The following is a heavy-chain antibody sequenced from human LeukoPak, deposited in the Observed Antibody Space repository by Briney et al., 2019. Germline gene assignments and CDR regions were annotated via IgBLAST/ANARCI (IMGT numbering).Heavy chain of an antibody. CDR1: GFIVNTNY. CDR2: IYADGNT. CDR3: ARGIAAAGNTPIAGYAFDI. J-gene: IGHJ3*02. D-gene: IGHD6-13*01. Sequence: AGGSLRLSCAASGFIVNTNYMTWVRQAPGRGLEWVSFIYADGNTYYADSVKGRFTISRDISKNAVYLQMNSLRAEDTAVYYCARGIAAAGNTPIAGYAFDIWGQGTMVTVSS. V-gene: IGHV3-53*01.